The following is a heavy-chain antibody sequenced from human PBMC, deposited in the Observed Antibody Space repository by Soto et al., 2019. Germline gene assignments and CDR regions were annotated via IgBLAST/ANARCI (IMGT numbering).Heavy chain of an antibody. Sequence: EVQLVESGGGLVQPGGSLTLSCGASGFTFSTYWMSCVRQAPGKGLEWVANIKGDGSEKNYVDSVKGRFTISRDNADNSLSLQMNSLRAEDTAVYYCAIGGHIDFCGPGTLVTVSS. V-gene: IGHV3-7*03. CDR1: GFTFSTYW. CDR2: IKGDGSEK. J-gene: IGHJ4*02. D-gene: IGHD3-16*01. CDR3: AIGGHIDF.